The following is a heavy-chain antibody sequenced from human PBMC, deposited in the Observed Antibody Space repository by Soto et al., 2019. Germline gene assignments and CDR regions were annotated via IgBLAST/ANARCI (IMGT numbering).Heavy chain of an antibody. J-gene: IGHJ4*02. CDR2: IDYIGTT. CDR1: GGSISSGDYY. CDR3: ARHAHHGNCDY. V-gene: IGHV4-39*01. D-gene: IGHD1-26*01. Sequence: SETLSLTCTVSGGSISSGDYYWAWIRQPPGQGPEWIGSIDYIGTTYYNPSLKSRVTISADTSKNQFSLDLRSVTAADTAVYYCARHAHHGNCDYWGQGTQVTVSS.